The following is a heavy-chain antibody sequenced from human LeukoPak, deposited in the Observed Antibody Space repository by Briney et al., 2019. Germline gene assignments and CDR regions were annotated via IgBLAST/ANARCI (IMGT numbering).Heavy chain of an antibody. Sequence: GGSLRLSCTASGFKFDDYDMSWGRQVPGKGLEGCSGITWNGDKTGYADSVRGRFAISRDNTKKPLYLQMSSLRAEDTALYSCARDLFYSRRTGCYFEDWFDPWGPGTLVTVSS. D-gene: IGHD2-15*01. CDR1: GFKFDDYD. J-gene: IGHJ5*02. CDR2: ITWNGDKT. V-gene: IGHV3-20*04. CDR3: ARDLFYSRRTGCYFEDWFDP.